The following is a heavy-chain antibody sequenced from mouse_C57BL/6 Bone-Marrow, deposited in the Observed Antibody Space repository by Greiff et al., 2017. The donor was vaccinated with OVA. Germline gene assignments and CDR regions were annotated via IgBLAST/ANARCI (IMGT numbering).Heavy chain of an antibody. V-gene: IGHV5-9*01. J-gene: IGHJ1*03. CDR2: ISGGGGNT. CDR1: GFTFSSYT. CDR3: ARQEGTYSRYFDV. Sequence: DVMLVESGGGLVKPGGSLKLSCAASGFTFSSYTMSWVRQTPEKRLEWVATISGGGGNTYYPDSVKGRFTISRDNAKNTLYLQMSSLRSEDTALYYCARQEGTYSRYFDVWGTGTTVTVSS. D-gene: IGHD2-12*01.